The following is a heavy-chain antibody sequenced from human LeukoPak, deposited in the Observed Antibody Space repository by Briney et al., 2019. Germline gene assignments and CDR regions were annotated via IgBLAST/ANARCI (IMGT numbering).Heavy chain of an antibody. D-gene: IGHD2-21*01. CDR3: ARDFGGGGYLFGLAY. V-gene: IGHV1-46*01. CDR1: GYIFTCYF. CDR2: INPSGGST. J-gene: IGHJ4*02. Sequence: ASGKVCCKASGYIFTCYFIDWVRHAPGPGHEWMGLINPSGGSTRYAQKFQGRVTMTRDMSTSTVYMELSSLRSEDTAVYYCARDFGGGGYLFGLAYWGQGTLVTVSS.